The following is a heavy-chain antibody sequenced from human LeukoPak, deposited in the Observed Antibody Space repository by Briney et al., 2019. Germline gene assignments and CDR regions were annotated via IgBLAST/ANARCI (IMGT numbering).Heavy chain of an antibody. CDR1: GFTVSSNY. CDR3: ARGNVGHAFDY. Sequence: SGGSLRLSCAASGFTVSSNYMSWVRQAPGKGLEWVSVIYSGGSTYYADSVNGRFTISRDNSKNTLYLQMNSLRAEDTAVYYCARGNVGHAFDYWGQGTLVTVSS. D-gene: IGHD4-11*01. J-gene: IGHJ4*02. V-gene: IGHV3-66*01. CDR2: IYSGGST.